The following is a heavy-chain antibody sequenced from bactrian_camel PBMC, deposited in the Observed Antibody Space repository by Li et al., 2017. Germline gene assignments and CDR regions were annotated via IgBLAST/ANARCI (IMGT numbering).Heavy chain of an antibody. CDR2: VDFDGSP. CDR3: AATSYGLILSCSAALADFGY. J-gene: IGHJ6*01. V-gene: IGHV3S55*01. CDR1: GYTYGRDC. Sequence: HVQLVESGGGSVQAGGSLRLSRAASGYTYGRDCVGWFRQAPGKEREGVAAVDFDGSPYYADSVKGRFTISKGNTERTLYLQMDNLTLEDTAMYYCAATSYGLILSCSAALADFGYWGQGTQVTVS. D-gene: IGHD3*01.